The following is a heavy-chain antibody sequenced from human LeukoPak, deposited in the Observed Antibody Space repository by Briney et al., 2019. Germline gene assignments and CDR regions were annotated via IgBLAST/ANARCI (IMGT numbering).Heavy chain of an antibody. CDR1: GGSISSYY. D-gene: IGHD3-3*01. V-gene: IGHV4-59*12. CDR3: ARDRADAFWSGRGDAFDI. CDR2: IYHSGST. Sequence: PSETLSLTCTVSGGSISSYYWSWIRQPPGKGLEWIGYIYHSGSTYYNPSLKSRVSLSVDTSKNQFSLKLSSVTAADTALYYCARDRADAFWSGRGDAFDIWGQGTMVTVSS. J-gene: IGHJ3*02.